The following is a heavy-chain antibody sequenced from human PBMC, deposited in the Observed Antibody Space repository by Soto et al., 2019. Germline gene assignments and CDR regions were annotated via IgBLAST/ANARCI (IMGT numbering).Heavy chain of an antibody. CDR1: GGSISTGGYS. V-gene: IGHV4-30-2*01. CDR2: IYHSGST. CDR3: ARGHGRYAMDV. Sequence: SETLALTCDVSGGSISTGGYSWNWIRQPPGKVLEWVGYIYHSGSTYDNPSLKSRVTMSVNRSKNQFSLNLTSVTAADTAVYFCARGHGRYAMDVWGEGTRVTVSS. J-gene: IGHJ6*04.